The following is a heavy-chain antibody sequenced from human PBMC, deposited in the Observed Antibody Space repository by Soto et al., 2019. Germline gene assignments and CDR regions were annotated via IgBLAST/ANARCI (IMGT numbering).Heavy chain of an antibody. J-gene: IGHJ4*02. Sequence: GSLLLACSASGFTFTSYTMNWVRQAPGKGLEWVSSISSSSDYIYYADSMKGRVTISRDNAKNSLFLDMNSLTGGDTAVYYCARARVYATGPLDFWGQGTLVTVSS. CDR2: ISSSSDYI. D-gene: IGHD6-13*01. V-gene: IGHV3-21*06. CDR1: GFTFTSYT. CDR3: ARARVYATGPLDF.